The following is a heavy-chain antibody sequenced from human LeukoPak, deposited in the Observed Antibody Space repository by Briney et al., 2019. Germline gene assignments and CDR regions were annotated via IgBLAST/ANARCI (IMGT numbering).Heavy chain of an antibody. CDR3: AKTNGYYDL. CDR2: ISGSGGNT. V-gene: IGHV3-23*01. J-gene: IGHJ4*02. D-gene: IGHD3-22*01. CDR1: GFTFDDYA. Sequence: GRSLRLSCAASGFTFDDYAMHWVRQAPGKGLEWVSSISGSGGNTYYADSVKGRFTISRDNSKSTMYLQMNSLRAEDTAVYHCAKTNGYYDLWGQGTLVTVSS.